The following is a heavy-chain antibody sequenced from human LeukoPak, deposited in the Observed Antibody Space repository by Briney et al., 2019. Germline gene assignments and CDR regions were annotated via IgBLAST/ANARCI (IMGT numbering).Heavy chain of an antibody. V-gene: IGHV4-59*01. Sequence: PSETLSLTCSVSGDSISTYHWNWIRTPPGKGLEWIGYMQSTGNSNYNPSLKSRVSMSVETSKDRIVLNLSSVTAADTAVYYCARDKRHSYGRYFDHWGQGLLVTVSS. J-gene: IGHJ4*02. CDR3: ARDKRHSYGRYFDH. D-gene: IGHD5-18*01. CDR2: MQSTGNS. CDR1: GDSISTYH.